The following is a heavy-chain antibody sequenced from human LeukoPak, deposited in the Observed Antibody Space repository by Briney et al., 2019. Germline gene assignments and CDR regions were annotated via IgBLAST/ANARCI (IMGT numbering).Heavy chain of an antibody. CDR3: ARGRDYSSSWYYFDY. CDR1: GYSTSSGYY. V-gene: IGHV4-38-2*02. Sequence: PSETLSLTCTVSGYSTSSGYYWGWIRQPPGKGLEWIGSIYHSGSTYYNPSLKSRVTISVDTSKNQLSLKLSSVTAADTAVYYCARGRDYSSSWYYFDYWGQGTLVTVSS. J-gene: IGHJ4*02. D-gene: IGHD6-13*01. CDR2: IYHSGST.